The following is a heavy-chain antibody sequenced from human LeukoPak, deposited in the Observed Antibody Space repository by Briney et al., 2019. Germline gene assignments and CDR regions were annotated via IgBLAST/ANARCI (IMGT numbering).Heavy chain of an antibody. CDR2: IIPIFGIA. D-gene: IGHD2-15*01. Sequence: SVKVSCKASGGTFSSYAISWVRQAPGQGLEWMGRIIPIFGIANYAQKFQGRVTITADKSTSTAYMELSSLRSEDTAVYYCALDPCSGGSCYLAYFDYWGQGTLVTVSS. J-gene: IGHJ4*02. V-gene: IGHV1-69*04. CDR3: ALDPCSGGSCYLAYFDY. CDR1: GGTFSSYA.